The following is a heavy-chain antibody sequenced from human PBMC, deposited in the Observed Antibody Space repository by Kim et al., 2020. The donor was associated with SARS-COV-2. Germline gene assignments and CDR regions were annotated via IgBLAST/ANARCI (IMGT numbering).Heavy chain of an antibody. V-gene: IGHV3-30*02. D-gene: IGHD2-8*02. J-gene: IGHJ4*02. CDR3: AKDRPPNLVPFFDF. Sequence: YAASVGSRFTISTDNSMSTLYLQMYSLRAEDTAMYYCAKDRPPNLVPFFDFWGQGTLVTVSS.